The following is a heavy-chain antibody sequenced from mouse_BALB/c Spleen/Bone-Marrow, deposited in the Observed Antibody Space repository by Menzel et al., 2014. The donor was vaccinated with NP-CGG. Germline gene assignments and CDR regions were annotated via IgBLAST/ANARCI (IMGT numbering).Heavy chain of an antibody. CDR3: TRSSGSRTSWCAY. D-gene: IGHD1-1*01. CDR2: ILPGSGST. V-gene: IGHV1-9*01. Sequence: VQLQQSGAELMKPGASVKMSCKATGYTFSSYWIEWVKQRPGHGLEWIGEILPGSGSTDYNERFKGKATFAADTSSNTAYMQLSSLTSEDSAVYSCTRSSGSRTSWCAYWGQGTLVTVSA. J-gene: IGHJ3*01. CDR1: GYTFSSYW.